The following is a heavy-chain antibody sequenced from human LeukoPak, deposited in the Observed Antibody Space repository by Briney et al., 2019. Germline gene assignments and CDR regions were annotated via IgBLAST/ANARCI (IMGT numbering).Heavy chain of an antibody. Sequence: AGGSLRLSCAASGFTFSNYWMIWVRQGPGKGLEWVGNIKQDGSEKRYADSVRGRFSISRDNAQTSLYLQMNSLRAEDTAVYYCARLARHYYDSSGYYTTGMVDYWGQGTLVTVST. D-gene: IGHD3-22*01. CDR3: ARLARHYYDSSGYYTTGMVDY. J-gene: IGHJ4*02. CDR2: IKQDGSEK. V-gene: IGHV3-7*05. CDR1: GFTFSNYW.